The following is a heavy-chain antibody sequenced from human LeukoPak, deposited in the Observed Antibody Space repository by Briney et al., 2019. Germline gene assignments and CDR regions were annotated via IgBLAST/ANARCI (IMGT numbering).Heavy chain of an antibody. V-gene: IGHV3-74*01. CDR2: IKSDGST. CDR3: ARAPSEIGGYYPEYLRH. CDR1: GVTFSTYW. J-gene: IGHJ1*01. D-gene: IGHD3-22*01. Sequence: PGGSLRLSCAASGVTFSTYWMHWVRQAPGKGLVWVSRIKSDGSTNYADSVKGRFTISRDNAKNTVSLQMNSLRPEDTGVYYCARAPSEIGGYYPEYLRHWGQGTLVTVSS.